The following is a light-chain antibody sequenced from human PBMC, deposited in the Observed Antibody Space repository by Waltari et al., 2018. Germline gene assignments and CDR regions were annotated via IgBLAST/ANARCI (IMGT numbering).Light chain of an antibody. CDR2: RTD. CDR1: IGAATSGHS. Sequence: QTVVTQEPSLTVSPGGTVTLTCASDIGAATSGHSPNWFQQKPGQAPKSFIYRTDNKHSWTPARFSGSLLGGKAALTLSGVQPEDEADYYCLLFFGGAQPFYVFGTGTKVTVL. V-gene: IGLV7-43*01. CDR3: LLFFGGAQPFYV. J-gene: IGLJ1*01.